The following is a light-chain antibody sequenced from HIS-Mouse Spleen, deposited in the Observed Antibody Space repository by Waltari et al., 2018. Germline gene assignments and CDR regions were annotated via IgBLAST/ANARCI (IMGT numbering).Light chain of an antibody. CDR1: SSNIGAGYD. J-gene: IGLJ3*02. CDR3: QSYDSSLSGSRV. CDR2: GIR. V-gene: IGLV1-40*01. Sequence: QSVLTQPPSVSGAPGQRVTISCTGSSSNIGAGYDVHWYKQLPGTAPKLPTLGIRKRPSGGTERFSGSKAGTSASLAITGLHAEKEADYYCQSYDSSLSGSRVFGGGTKLTVL.